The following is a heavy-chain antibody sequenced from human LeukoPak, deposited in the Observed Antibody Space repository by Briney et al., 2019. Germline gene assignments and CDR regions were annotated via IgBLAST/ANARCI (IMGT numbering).Heavy chain of an antibody. CDR3: ARDPGIAVAGTDY. V-gene: IGHV3-7*01. J-gene: IGHJ4*02. D-gene: IGHD6-19*01. CDR1: GFTFSSDW. CDR2: IKQDGSEK. Sequence: GGSLRLSCAASGFTFSSDWMSWVRQAPGKGLEWVANIKQDGSEKYYVDSVKGRFTISRDNAENSLYLQMNSLRAEDTAVYYCARDPGIAVAGTDYWGQGTLVTVSS.